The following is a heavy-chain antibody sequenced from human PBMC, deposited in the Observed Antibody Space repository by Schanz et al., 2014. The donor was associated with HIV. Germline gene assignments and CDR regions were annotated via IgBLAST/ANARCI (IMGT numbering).Heavy chain of an antibody. Sequence: EVQLLESGGGLVQPGGSLRLSCAASGFTFSSYAMSWVRQAPGKGLEWVSAISGSGGSTYYADSVKGRFTISRDNSKNTLYLQMNSLRAEDTAVYYCARDLPNPYFDFSGPAGDYWGQGALVTVSS. CDR3: ARDLPNPYFDFSGPAGDY. CDR1: GFTFSSYA. D-gene: IGHD3-22*01. V-gene: IGHV3-23*01. CDR2: ISGSGGST. J-gene: IGHJ4*02.